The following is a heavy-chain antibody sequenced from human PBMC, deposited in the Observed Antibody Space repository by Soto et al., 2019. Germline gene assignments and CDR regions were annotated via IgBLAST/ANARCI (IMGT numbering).Heavy chain of an antibody. CDR2: IYPGDSDT. D-gene: IGHD3-10*01. J-gene: IGHJ4*02. CDR3: ARLGSGSHVKLYYFDY. Sequence: GESLKISCKGSGYSFTNYWIGWVRQTPGKGLEYMGIIYPGDSDTRYSPSFQGQVTISADKSISTVYLQWRSLSTSDTAMYYCARLGSGSHVKLYYFDYWGQGTLGTVSS. V-gene: IGHV5-51*01. CDR1: GYSFTNYW.